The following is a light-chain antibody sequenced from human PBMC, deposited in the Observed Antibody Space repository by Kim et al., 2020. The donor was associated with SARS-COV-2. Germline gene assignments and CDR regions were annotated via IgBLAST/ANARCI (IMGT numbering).Light chain of an antibody. J-gene: IGLJ2*01. Sequence: SITISCTGHSSDVGGYNYVSWYQQHPGKAPKLMIYDVSNRPSGVSNRFSGSKSGNTASLTISGLQAEDEADYYCSSYTSSSTLVVFGGGTQLTVL. CDR1: SSDVGGYNY. CDR3: SSYTSSSTLVV. CDR2: DVS. V-gene: IGLV2-14*03.